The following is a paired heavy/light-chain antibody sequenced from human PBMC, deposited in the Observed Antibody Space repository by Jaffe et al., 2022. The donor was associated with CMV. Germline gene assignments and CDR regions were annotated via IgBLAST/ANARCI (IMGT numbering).Light chain of an antibody. Sequence: EIVMTQSPATLSVSPGERATLSCRASQSVSSNLAWYQQKPGQAPRLLIFGASTRATGVPVRFSGGGSGTEFTLTISSLQSEDFAVYYCQQYNNWPRYTFGQGTKVESK. J-gene: IGKJ2*01. CDR3: QQYNNWPRYT. V-gene: IGKV3-15*01. CDR2: GAS. CDR1: QSVSSN.
Heavy chain of an antibody. CDR2: ITPDSVAT. Sequence: QVQLVQSGAEVKKPGASVKVSCVASGYTFTASYIHWVRQAPGQGLEWMGWITPDSVATDYAQTFQGRVTMTWDTSINTAFMELRGLTSDDTATYYCARDQGVSNNFFYYYGMDVWGQGTTVTVSS. V-gene: IGHV1-2*02. CDR1: GYTFTASY. D-gene: IGHD1-20*01. J-gene: IGHJ6*02. CDR3: ARDQGVSNNFFYYYGMDV.